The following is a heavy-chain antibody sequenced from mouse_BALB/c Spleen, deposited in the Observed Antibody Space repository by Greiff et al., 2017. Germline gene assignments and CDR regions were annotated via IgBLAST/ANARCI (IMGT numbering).Heavy chain of an antibody. CDR1: GYAFTNYL. CDR3: ARKGGYAMDY. V-gene: IGHV1-54*01. J-gene: IGHJ4*01. Sequence: QVQLQQSGAELVRPGTSVKVSCKASGYAFTNYLIEWVKQRPGQGLEWIGVINPGSGGTNYNEKFKGKATLTADKSSSTAYMQLSSLTSDDSAVYFCARKGGYAMDYWGQGTSVTVSS. CDR2: INPGSGGT.